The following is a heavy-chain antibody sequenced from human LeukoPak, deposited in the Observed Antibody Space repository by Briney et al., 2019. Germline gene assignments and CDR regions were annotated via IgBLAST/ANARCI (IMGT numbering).Heavy chain of an antibody. J-gene: IGHJ3*02. CDR3: ARGDFGEPKTAFDI. CDR1: GYTFTDYD. V-gene: IGHV1-8*03. D-gene: IGHD4-17*01. Sequence: ASVKLSCKTSGYTFTDYDIHWGRQAPGQGLEWMGWINPNSANTNYAQKLQGRVTFTRETSLGIVYMELSGLTSEDAAVYFCARGDFGEPKTAFDIWGQGTLVAVSS. CDR2: INPNSANT.